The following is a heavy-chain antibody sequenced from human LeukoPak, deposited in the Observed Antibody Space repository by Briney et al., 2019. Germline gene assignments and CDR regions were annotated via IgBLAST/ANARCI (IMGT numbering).Heavy chain of an antibody. J-gene: IGHJ6*02. Sequence: PGMSLRLSCAASGFTFSSYGMEWVRQAPGKGLEWLTVIWNDGSKKYYADSVKGRFTISRDNSKNTLYLQMNSLRAEDTAVYYCARDLVRGVIIAYYYGMDVWGQGTTVTVSS. CDR1: GFTFSSYG. CDR3: ARDLVRGVIIAYYYGMDV. D-gene: IGHD3-10*01. V-gene: IGHV3-33*01. CDR2: IWNDGSKK.